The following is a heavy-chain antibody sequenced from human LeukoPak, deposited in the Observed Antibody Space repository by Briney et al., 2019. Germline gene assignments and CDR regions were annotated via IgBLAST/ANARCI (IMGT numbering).Heavy chain of an antibody. V-gene: IGHV4-31*03. CDR1: GGSISSGGYY. D-gene: IGHD6-6*01. CDR2: IYYSGST. J-gene: IGHJ4*02. Sequence: PSETLSLTCTVSGGSISSGGYYWSWIRQHPGKGLEWIGYIYYSGSTYYNPSLKSRVTISLDTSKNQFSLNLSSVTAADTAMYYCARGTPSQLDFDYWGQGTLVTVSS. CDR3: ARGTPSQLDFDY.